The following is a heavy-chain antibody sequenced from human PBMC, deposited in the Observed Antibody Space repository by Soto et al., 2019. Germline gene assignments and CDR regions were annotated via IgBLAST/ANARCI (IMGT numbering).Heavy chain of an antibody. CDR1: GFTFSSYG. D-gene: IGHD3-3*01. CDR2: IWYDGSNK. V-gene: IGHV3-33*01. J-gene: IGHJ6*02. Sequence: QVQLVESGGGVVQPGRSLRLSCAASGFTFSSYGMHWVHQAPGKGLEWVAVIWYDGSNKYYADSVKGRFTISRDNSKNTLYLQMNSLRAEDTAVYYCARGRGFWSGYYGDYGMDVWGQGTTVTVSS. CDR3: ARGRGFWSGYYGDYGMDV.